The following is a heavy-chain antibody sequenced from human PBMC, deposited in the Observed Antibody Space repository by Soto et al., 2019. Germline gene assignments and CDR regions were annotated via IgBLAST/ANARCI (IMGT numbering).Heavy chain of an antibody. D-gene: IGHD5-18*01. Sequence: ASVKVSCKVSGYTLTELSMHWVRQAPGKGLEWMGGFDPEDGETIYAQKFQGRVTMTTDTSTSTAYMELRSLRSDDTAVYYCARDVDTAMLASFDYWGQGTLVTVSS. CDR2: FDPEDGET. V-gene: IGHV1-24*01. CDR3: ARDVDTAMLASFDY. CDR1: GYTLTELS. J-gene: IGHJ4*02.